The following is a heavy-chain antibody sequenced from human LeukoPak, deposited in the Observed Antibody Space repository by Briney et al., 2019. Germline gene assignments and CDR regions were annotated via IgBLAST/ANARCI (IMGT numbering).Heavy chain of an antibody. CDR1: GYTFTAYY. D-gene: IGHD2-2*01. CDR3: ARDHCTSINCYEYNYYGMDV. CDR2: IYPDSGGT. J-gene: IGHJ6*02. V-gene: IGHV1-2*02. Sequence: ASVKVSCKASGYTFTAYYMHWVRQAPGQGLEWMGWIYPDSGGTNSAQKFQGRVTMTRDTSISTAYMELSSLRSDNTAVYYCARDHCTSINCYEYNYYGMDVWGQGATVTVSS.